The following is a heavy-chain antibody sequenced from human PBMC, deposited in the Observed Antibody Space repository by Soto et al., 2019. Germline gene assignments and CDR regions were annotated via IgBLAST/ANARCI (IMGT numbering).Heavy chain of an antibody. CDR2: IYYSGST. Sequence: PSETLSLTCTVSGGSISSSYWSWIRQPPGKGLEWIGYIYYSGSTNYNPSLKSRVTISVDTAKNQLSLKLSSVTAADTAVYYCARQQVAGWVFDYWGQGTLVTVSS. CDR1: GGSISSSY. V-gene: IGHV4-59*01. D-gene: IGHD6-19*01. CDR3: ARQQVAGWVFDY. J-gene: IGHJ4*02.